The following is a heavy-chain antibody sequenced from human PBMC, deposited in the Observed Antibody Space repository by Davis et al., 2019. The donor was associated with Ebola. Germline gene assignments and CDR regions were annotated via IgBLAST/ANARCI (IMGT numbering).Heavy chain of an antibody. CDR1: GFTFKTHG. D-gene: IGHD4-11*01. CDR3: AKANTVTSNYYCGMDV. V-gene: IGHV3-33*06. CDR2: IWFDGTNK. J-gene: IGHJ6*02. Sequence: GESLKISCAASGFTFKTHGMHWVRQAPGKGLEWVAVIWFDGTNKYYTDSVKGRVTISRDNSKNTLYLQMNSLRAEDTAVYYCAKANTVTSNYYCGMDVWGQGTTVTVSS.